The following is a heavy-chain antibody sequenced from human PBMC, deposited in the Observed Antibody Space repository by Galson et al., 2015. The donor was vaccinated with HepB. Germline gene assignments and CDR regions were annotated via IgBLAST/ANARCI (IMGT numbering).Heavy chain of an antibody. J-gene: IGHJ6*02. Sequence: QSGAAVKKPGEPLRISCKGSGYSFTSYWSSWVRQMPGKGLEWMGRLDPSDSYTNYSPSFQSHVTISADKSISTAYLQWSSLKASDTAMYSCASPTQMWGMDVCGQGTTVTVSS. V-gene: IGHV5-10-1*01. CDR1: GYSFTSYW. CDR2: LDPSDSYT. D-gene: IGHD2-21*01. CDR3: ASPTQMWGMDV.